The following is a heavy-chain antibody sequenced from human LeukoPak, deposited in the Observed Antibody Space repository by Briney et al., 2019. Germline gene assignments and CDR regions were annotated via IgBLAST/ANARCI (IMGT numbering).Heavy chain of an antibody. CDR1: GFNFGSYW. D-gene: IGHD2-15*01. V-gene: IGHV3-74*01. CDR2: INSGGSGT. Sequence: GGSLRLSCAASGFNFGSYWMHWVRQTPGKGLVWVSRINSGGSGTSYADSVEGRFTISRDNAKNTLYLQMNSLRAEDTAVYYCAKTPGDCTGGTCYSFDYWGQGSLVTVSS. CDR3: AKTPGDCTGGTCYSFDY. J-gene: IGHJ4*02.